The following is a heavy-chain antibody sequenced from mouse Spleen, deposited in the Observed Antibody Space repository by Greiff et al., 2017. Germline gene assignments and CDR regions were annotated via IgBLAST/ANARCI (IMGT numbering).Heavy chain of an antibody. V-gene: IGHV1-50*01. J-gene: IGHJ1*01. CDR3: ARSGYRYDEGYFDV. D-gene: IGHD2-14*01. CDR1: GYTFTSYW. Sequence: QVQLQQPGAELVKPGASVKLSCKASGYTFTSYWMQWVKQRPGQGLEWIGEIDPSDSYTNYNQKFKGKATLTVDTSSSTAYMQLSSLTSEDSAVYYCARSGYRYDEGYFDVWGAGTTVTVSS. CDR2: IDPSDSYT.